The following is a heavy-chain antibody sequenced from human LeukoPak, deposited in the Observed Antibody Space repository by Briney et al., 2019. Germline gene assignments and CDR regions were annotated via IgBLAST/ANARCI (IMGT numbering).Heavy chain of an antibody. V-gene: IGHV3-74*01. Sequence: PGGSLRLSCAASGFTSSNYWMHWVRQAPGKGLVWVSRINSEGSSTNYADSVKGRFTISRDNAKNTLSLQMNSLRAEDTAVYYCAGGGVYSSSPFDYWGQGTLVTVSS. CDR2: INSEGSST. J-gene: IGHJ4*02. CDR3: AGGGVYSSSPFDY. CDR1: GFTSSNYW. D-gene: IGHD6-6*01.